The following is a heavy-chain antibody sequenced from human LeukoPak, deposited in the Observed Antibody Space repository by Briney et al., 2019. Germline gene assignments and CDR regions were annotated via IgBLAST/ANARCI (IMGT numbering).Heavy chain of an antibody. J-gene: IGHJ2*01. V-gene: IGHV3-30*02. CDR1: GFSFSNYG. CDR2: IRYDGKTI. Sequence: TGGSLRLSCTASGFSFSNYGMQWVRQAPDKGLEWLAFIRYDGKTIYYADSVKGRFTISRDNPKNSLYLQMNSLRAEDTALYYCARGNSYGRNWYFDLWGRGTLVTVSS. CDR3: ARGNSYGRNWYFDL. D-gene: IGHD5-18*01.